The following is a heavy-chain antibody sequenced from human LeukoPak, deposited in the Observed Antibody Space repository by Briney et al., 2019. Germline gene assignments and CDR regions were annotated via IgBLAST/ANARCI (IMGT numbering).Heavy chain of an antibody. Sequence: GGSLRLSCAASGFTFSTSAMSWVRQAPGKGLEWVSSITDNAGRKYYADSVKGRFTISRDNSKNTLYLRMINLRVDDTAAYYCAKDAPPGDWGQGTLVTVSS. CDR2: ITDNAGRK. CDR3: AKDAPPGD. CDR1: GFTFSTSA. V-gene: IGHV3-23*01. J-gene: IGHJ4*02.